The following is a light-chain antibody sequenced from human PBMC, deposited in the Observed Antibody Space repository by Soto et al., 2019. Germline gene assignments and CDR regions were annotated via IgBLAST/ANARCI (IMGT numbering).Light chain of an antibody. J-gene: IGKJ4*01. CDR3: QQRSNWPPLT. CDR2: DVS. V-gene: IGKV3-11*01. Sequence: EIVLTQSPATLSLSPGERATLSCRASQSVDSYLAWYQQRPGRAPRLLIYDVSNRATGIPARFSGSGSGTDFTLTISSLEPEDFAVYYCQQRSNWPPLTFGGGTKVEIK. CDR1: QSVDSY.